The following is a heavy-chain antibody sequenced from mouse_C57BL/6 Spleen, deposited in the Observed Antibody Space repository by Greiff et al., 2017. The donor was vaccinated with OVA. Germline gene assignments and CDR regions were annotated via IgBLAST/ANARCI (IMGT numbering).Heavy chain of an antibody. V-gene: IGHV1-82*01. Sequence: QVQLKQSGPELVKPGASVKISCKASGYAFSSSWMNWVKQRPGKGLEWIGRIYPGDGDTNYNGKFKGKATLTADKSSSTAYMQLSSLTSEDSAVYFCARGDDGYPYFDYWGQGTTLTVSS. D-gene: IGHD2-3*01. J-gene: IGHJ2*01. CDR1: GYAFSSSW. CDR2: IYPGDGDT. CDR3: ARGDDGYPYFDY.